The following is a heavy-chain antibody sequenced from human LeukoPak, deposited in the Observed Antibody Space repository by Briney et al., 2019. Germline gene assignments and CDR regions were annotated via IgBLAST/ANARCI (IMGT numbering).Heavy chain of an antibody. CDR3: ARERDCSGGSCYEY. CDR2: IIPIFGTA. CDR1: GGTFSSYA. Sequence: SVEVSCKASGGTFSSYAISWVRQAPGQGLEWMGGIIPIFGTANYAQKFQGRVTITADESTSTAYMELSSLRSEDTAVYYCARERDCSGGSCYEYWGQGTLVTVSS. V-gene: IGHV1-69*13. D-gene: IGHD2-15*01. J-gene: IGHJ4*02.